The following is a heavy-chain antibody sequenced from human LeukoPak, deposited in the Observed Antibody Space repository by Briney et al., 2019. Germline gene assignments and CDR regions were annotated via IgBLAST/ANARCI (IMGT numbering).Heavy chain of an antibody. V-gene: IGHV1-2*02. J-gene: IGHJ4*02. CDR2: INPNSGGT. CDR1: AYTVTVYY. D-gene: IGHD5-12*01. CDR3: ARVRGYDSDDY. Sequence: GASVKLSCKASAYTVTVYYMNRGRQAPGQGLEWMRWINPNSGGTNYAQKFQGRVTMTRDTSISTAYMKLSRLRSDDTAVYYCARVRGYDSDDYWGQGTLVTVSS.